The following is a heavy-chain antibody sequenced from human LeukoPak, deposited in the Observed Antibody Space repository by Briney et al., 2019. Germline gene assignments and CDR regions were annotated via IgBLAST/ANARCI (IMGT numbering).Heavy chain of an antibody. CDR3: AKGRSGYYYDSSGPAGAFDI. J-gene: IGHJ3*02. Sequence: GGSLRLSCAASGFTFSSYTMHWVRQAPGKGLEWVSLISWDGGSTYYADSVKGRFTISRDNSKNSLYLQMNSLRTEDTALYYCAKGRSGYYYDSSGPAGAFDIWGQGTMVTVSS. CDR1: GFTFSSYT. V-gene: IGHV3-43*01. D-gene: IGHD3-22*01. CDR2: ISWDGGST.